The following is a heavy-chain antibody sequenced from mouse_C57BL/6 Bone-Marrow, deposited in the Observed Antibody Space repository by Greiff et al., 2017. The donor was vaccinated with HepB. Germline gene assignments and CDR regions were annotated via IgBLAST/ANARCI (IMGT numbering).Heavy chain of an antibody. CDR1: GYTFTSYW. V-gene: IGHV1-53*01. D-gene: IGHD4-1*01. CDR2: INPSNGGT. Sequence: VQLQQPGTELVKPGASVKLSCKASGYTFTSYWMHWVKQRPGQGLEWIGNINPSNGGTNYNEKFKSKATLTVDKSSSTAYMQLSSLTSEDSAVYYCAREKELGPDYYAMDYWGQGTSVTVSS. CDR3: AREKELGPDYYAMDY. J-gene: IGHJ4*01.